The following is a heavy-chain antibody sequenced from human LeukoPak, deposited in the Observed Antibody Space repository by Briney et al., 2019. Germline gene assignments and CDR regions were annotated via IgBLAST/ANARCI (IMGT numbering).Heavy chain of an antibody. CDR2: FSGSGGST. V-gene: IGHV3-23*01. J-gene: IGHJ6*03. D-gene: IGHD3-10*01. Sequence: GGSLRLSCAASGFIFSNYAMSWVRQAPGKGLQWVSAFSGSGGSTYYADSVKGRFTISRDNSRNTLYLQMNSLRSDDTAVYYCARVEVHPRRYFYYMDVWGKGTTVTISS. CDR3: ARVEVHPRRYFYYMDV. CDR1: GFIFSNYA.